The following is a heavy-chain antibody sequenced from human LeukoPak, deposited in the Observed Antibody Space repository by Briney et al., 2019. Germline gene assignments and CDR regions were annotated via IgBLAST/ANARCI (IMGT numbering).Heavy chain of an antibody. J-gene: IGHJ4*02. CDR3: ARDTLNGPFVTSLDY. CDR1: GFSFSSHP. V-gene: IGHV3-48*03. D-gene: IGHD3-9*01. CDR2: ISSNGNTE. Sequence: GGSLRLPCAASGFSFSSHPFNWVRQAPGKGLEWVSHISSNGNTEYYLDSVRVRFTMSRDNAKNLLFLQLDSLRAEDTAVYYCARDTLNGPFVTSLDYWGQGALVTVSS.